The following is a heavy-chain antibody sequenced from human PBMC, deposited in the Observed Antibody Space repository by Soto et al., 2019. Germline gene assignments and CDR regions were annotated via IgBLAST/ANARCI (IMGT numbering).Heavy chain of an antibody. CDR2: ISGSGGRT. D-gene: IGHD2-2*01. CDR3: AKGSYDIVVVPSAI. CDR1: GFTFSSYA. Sequence: EVQLLESGGGLVQPGGSLRLSCAASGFTFSSYAMSWVRQAPGKGLEWVSAISGSGGRTYYADSVKCRFTISRDNSKNTLYLQMNSLRAEDTAVYYCAKGSYDIVVVPSAIWGQGTLVTVSS. V-gene: IGHV3-23*01. J-gene: IGHJ4*02.